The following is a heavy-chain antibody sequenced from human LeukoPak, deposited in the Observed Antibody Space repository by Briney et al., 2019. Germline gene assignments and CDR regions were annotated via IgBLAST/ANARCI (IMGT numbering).Heavy chain of an antibody. CDR3: ARQSYSSGFNWFDP. J-gene: IGHJ5*02. D-gene: IGHD6-19*01. V-gene: IGHV4-59*08. Sequence: PSETLSLTCTVSGGSISSYYWSRIRQPPGKGLEWIGYIYYSGSTNYNPSLKSRVTISVDTSKNQFSLKLSSVTAADTAVYYCARQSYSSGFNWFDPWGQGTLVTVSS. CDR2: IYYSGST. CDR1: GGSISSYY.